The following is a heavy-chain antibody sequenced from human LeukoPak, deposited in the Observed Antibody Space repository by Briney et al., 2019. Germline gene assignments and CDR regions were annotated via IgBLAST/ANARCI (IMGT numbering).Heavy chain of an antibody. V-gene: IGHV1-18*01. D-gene: IGHD3-3*01. CDR3: AREPGNYDFWSGYYGLDY. J-gene: IGHJ4*02. Sequence: ASVKVSCKASGYTFSSNGISWMRQAPGQGLEWMGWISAYNGNTNYAQKLQGRVTMTTDTSTSTAYMELRSLRSDDTAVYYCAREPGNYDFWSGYYGLDYWGQGTLVTVSS. CDR1: GYTFSSNG. CDR2: ISAYNGNT.